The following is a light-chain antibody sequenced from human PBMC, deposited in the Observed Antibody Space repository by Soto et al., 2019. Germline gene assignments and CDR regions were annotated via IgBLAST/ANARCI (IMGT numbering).Light chain of an antibody. V-gene: IGKV4-1*01. CDR1: QSILYNSNDKNY. J-gene: IGKJ4*01. CDR2: WTS. Sequence: DIVMTQSPDSLAVSLGERATVNCQSSQSILYNSNDKNYLAWFQQKPRQPPKLLLYWTSVRESGVPDRFSGSGSGTNFTLTISSLQSEDFAVYYCQQYNNWPLTFGGGTKVDIK. CDR3: QQYNNWPLT.